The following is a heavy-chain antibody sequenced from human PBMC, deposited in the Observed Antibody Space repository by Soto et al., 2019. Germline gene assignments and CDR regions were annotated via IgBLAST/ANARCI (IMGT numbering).Heavy chain of an antibody. Sequence: GASVKVSCNASGGTFSSYAISWVRQAPGQGLEWMGGIIPIFGTADYAQKFQGRVTITADEYKSTAYMGLSSLRSEDTAVYYCAALTFGEVSLYYFDYWGQGTLVTVSS. D-gene: IGHD3-10*01. CDR3: AALTFGEVSLYYFDY. CDR1: GGTFSSYA. CDR2: IIPIFGTA. V-gene: IGHV1-69*13. J-gene: IGHJ4*02.